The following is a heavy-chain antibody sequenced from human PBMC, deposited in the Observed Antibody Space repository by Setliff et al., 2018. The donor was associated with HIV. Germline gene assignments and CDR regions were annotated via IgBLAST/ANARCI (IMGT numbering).Heavy chain of an antibody. CDR3: ARERGYYDSSGNHYFDS. D-gene: IGHD3-22*01. V-gene: IGHV3-7*01. CDR2: IKQDESEK. CDR1: GFDFNNYW. J-gene: IGHJ4*02. Sequence: GGSLRLSCAASGFDFNNYWMSWVRQAPGKGLGWVANIKQDESEKFYVDSVKGRFTISRDNAKNSLHLQMNSLSAKDTAVYYCARERGYYDSSGNHYFDSWGQGTLVTVSS.